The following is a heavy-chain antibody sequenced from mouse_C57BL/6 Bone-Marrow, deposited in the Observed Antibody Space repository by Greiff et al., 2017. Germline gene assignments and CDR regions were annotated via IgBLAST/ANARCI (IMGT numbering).Heavy chain of an antibody. V-gene: IGHV1-15*01. CDR3: ARRRGY. CDR1: GYTFTDYE. J-gene: IGHJ2*01. CDR2: IDPETGGT. Sequence: QVQLKESGAELVRPGASVTLSCKASGYTFTDYEMHWVKQTPVHGLEWIGAIDPETGGTAYNQKFKGKATLTVDTSSSTAYMQLSSLTSEDSAVYYCARRRGYWGQGTTLTVSS.